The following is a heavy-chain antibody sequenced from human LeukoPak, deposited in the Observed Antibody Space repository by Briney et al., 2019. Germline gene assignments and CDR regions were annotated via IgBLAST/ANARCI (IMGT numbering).Heavy chain of an antibody. CDR1: GFTFSSYS. D-gene: IGHD5-18*01. Sequence: GGSLRLSCAASGFTFSSYSMTWVRQAPGKGLEWVSSISSSSYIYYADSVKGRFTISRDNAKNSLYLQMNSLRAEDTAVYYCARGDSYGYFYFDYWGQGTLVTVSS. CDR3: ARGDSYGYFYFDY. V-gene: IGHV3-21*01. CDR2: ISSSSYI. J-gene: IGHJ4*02.